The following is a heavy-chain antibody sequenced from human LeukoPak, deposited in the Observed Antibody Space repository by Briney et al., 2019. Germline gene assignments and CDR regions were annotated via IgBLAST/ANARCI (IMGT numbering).Heavy chain of an antibody. D-gene: IGHD3-22*01. CDR2: INPNSGGT. CDR1: GGTFSSYA. V-gene: IGHV1-2*04. CDR3: ARSPYYDSSGYPGLFDY. Sequence: GASVKVSCKASGGTFSSYAISWVRQAPGQGLEWMGWINPNSGGTNYAQKFQGWVTMTRDTSITTAYMELSRLRSDDTAVYYCARSPYYDSSGYPGLFDYWGQGTLVTVSS. J-gene: IGHJ4*02.